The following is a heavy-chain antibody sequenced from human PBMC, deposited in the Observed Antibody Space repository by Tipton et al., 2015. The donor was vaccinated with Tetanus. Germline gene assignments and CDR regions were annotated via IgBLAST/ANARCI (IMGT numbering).Heavy chain of an antibody. V-gene: IGHV4-61*01. D-gene: IGHD5-18*01. CDR2: IYYSGST. J-gene: IGHJ5*02. CDR3: ARLYSYGSLYWFDP. Sequence: TLSLTCTVSGGSVSSGSYYWSWIRQPPGKGLEWIGYIYYSGSTNYNPSLKSRVTISVDTSKNQFSLKLSSVTAADTAVYYCARLYSYGSLYWFDPWGQGTLVTVSS. CDR1: GGSVSSGSYY.